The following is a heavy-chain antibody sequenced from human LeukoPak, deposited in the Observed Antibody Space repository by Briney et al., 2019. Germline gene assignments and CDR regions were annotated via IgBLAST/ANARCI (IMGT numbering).Heavy chain of an antibody. D-gene: IGHD3-16*01. V-gene: IGHV3-64*01. CDR2: ISSNGGST. Sequence: GGSLRLSCAASGFTFSSYAMHWVRQAPGKGLEYVSAISSNGGSTYYANSVKGRFTISRDNSKNTLYLQMGSLRAEDMAVYYCARGSLTPAEYFQYWGQGTLVTVSS. CDR3: ARGSLTPAEYFQY. J-gene: IGHJ1*01. CDR1: GFTFSSYA.